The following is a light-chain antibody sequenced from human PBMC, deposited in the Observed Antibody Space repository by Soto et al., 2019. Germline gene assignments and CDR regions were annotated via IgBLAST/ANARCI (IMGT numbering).Light chain of an antibody. CDR1: QDIRNY. Sequence: DIQMTQSPSAMSASVGDRVTITCRASQDIRNYLAWFQQKPGKVPKRLIYDVSGLQSGVPSRFRGSGSGTEFTLTISSLQHEDFATYFCLQNQTYPNTFGQGTKVDIK. J-gene: IGKJ2*01. V-gene: IGKV1-17*03. CDR3: LQNQTYPNT. CDR2: DVS.